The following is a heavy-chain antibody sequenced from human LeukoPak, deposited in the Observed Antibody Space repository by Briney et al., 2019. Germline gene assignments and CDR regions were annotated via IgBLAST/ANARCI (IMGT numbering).Heavy chain of an antibody. D-gene: IGHD3-22*01. V-gene: IGHV3-23*05. Sequence: GGSLRLSCAASGFIFSSYAMSWVRQAPGKGLEWVTAIDHTGRNTYYADSVKGRFTISKGNSKTTLNLQMNSLRAEDTALYYCAKASYDGSGYRFDYWGQGTLVTVSS. J-gene: IGHJ4*02. CDR2: IDHTGRNT. CDR3: AKASYDGSGYRFDY. CDR1: GFIFSSYA.